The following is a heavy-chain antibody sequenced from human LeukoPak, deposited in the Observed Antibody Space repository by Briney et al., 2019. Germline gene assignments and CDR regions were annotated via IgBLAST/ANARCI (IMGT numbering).Heavy chain of an antibody. CDR2: IFPDDSDT. J-gene: IGHJ3*02. V-gene: IGHV5-51*01. Sequence: GESLKISCKGSGFSFSSYWIVWVRQMPGKGLEWMGIIFPDDSDTRYSPSFRGQVTISADKPISTAYLQWSSLKASDTALYYCARQSSSSHAFDIWGQGTMVSVSS. CDR3: ARQSSSSHAFDI. D-gene: IGHD6-6*01. CDR1: GFSFSSYW.